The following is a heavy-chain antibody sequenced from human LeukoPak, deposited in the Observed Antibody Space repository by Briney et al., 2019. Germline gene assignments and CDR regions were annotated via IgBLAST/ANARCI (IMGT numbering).Heavy chain of an antibody. D-gene: IGHD6-19*01. Sequence: SETLSLTCAVYGGSFSGYYWSWIRQPPGKGLEWIGEINHSGSTNYNPSLESRVTISVDMSKNQFSLKLSSVTAADTAVYYCARARSGWYFGWFDPWGQGTLVTVSS. CDR2: INHSGST. J-gene: IGHJ5*02. CDR1: GGSFSGYY. CDR3: ARARSGWYFGWFDP. V-gene: IGHV4-34*01.